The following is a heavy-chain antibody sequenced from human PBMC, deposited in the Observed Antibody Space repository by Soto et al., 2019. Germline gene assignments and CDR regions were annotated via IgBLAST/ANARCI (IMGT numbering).Heavy chain of an antibody. J-gene: IGHJ5*02. D-gene: IGHD3-10*01. V-gene: IGHV4-34*01. Sequence: QVQLQQWGAGLLKPSETLSLTCAVYGGSFSGYYWSWIRQPPGKGLEWIGEINHSGSTNYNPSLKSRVTISVDTSKTQFSRKLGSVTAADTAVYYCARERGVLLWFGELFRFDPWGQGTLVTVSS. CDR1: GGSFSGYY. CDR2: INHSGST. CDR3: ARERGVLLWFGELFRFDP.